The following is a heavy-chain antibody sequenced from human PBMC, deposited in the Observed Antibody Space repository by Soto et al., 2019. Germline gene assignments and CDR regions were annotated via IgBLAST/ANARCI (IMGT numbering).Heavy chain of an antibody. J-gene: IGHJ6*02. V-gene: IGHV1-69*01. D-gene: IGHD1-26*01. CDR2: IIPFFGTS. CDR1: GYFFTSHY. Sequence: QVQLVQSGAEVEKPGASVKVSCKTSGYFFTSHYIHWVRLAPGRGLEWMGRIIPFFGTSNYAQKFQGRVTITADDSTSTAYMELRSLRSEDTAVYYCARVGHITNYGMAVWGQGTTVTVSS. CDR3: ARVGHITNYGMAV.